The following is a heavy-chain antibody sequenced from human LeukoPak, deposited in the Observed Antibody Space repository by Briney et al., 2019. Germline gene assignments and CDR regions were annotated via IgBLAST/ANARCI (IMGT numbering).Heavy chain of an antibody. CDR3: ARDYYGSGSPT. CDR2: IYTSGST. V-gene: IGHV4-61*02. J-gene: IGHJ5*02. CDR1: GDSISSGDYY. Sequence: SETLSLTCTVSGDSISSGDYYWSWIRQPAGKGLEWIGRIYTSGSTNYNPSLKSRVTMSVDTSKNQFSLKLSSVTAADTAVYYCARDYYGSGSPTWGQGTLVTVSS. D-gene: IGHD3-10*01.